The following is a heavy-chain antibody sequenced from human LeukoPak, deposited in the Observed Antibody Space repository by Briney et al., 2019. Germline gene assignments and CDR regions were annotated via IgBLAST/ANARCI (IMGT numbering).Heavy chain of an antibody. V-gene: IGHV4-4*09. J-gene: IGHJ6*03. CDR1: GGSISSYY. CDR2: IYTSGST. Sequence: SETLSLTCTVSGGSISSYYWSWIRQPPGKGLEWIGYIYTSGSTNYNPSLKSRVTISVDTSKNQFSLKPSSVTAADTAVYYCARLALGTIFRDYYYYMDVWGKGTTVTVSS. D-gene: IGHD3-3*01. CDR3: ARLALGTIFRDYYYYMDV.